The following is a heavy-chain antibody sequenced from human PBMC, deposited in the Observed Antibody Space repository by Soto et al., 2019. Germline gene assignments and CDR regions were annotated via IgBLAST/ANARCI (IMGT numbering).Heavy chain of an antibody. V-gene: IGHV2-5*02. CDR3: APPERGYASAAPAS. D-gene: IGHD5-12*01. CDR1: GFSLSTSGVG. Sequence: QITLKESGPTLVKPTQTLTLTCTFSGFSLSTSGVGVGWIRQPPGKALEWLALIYWDDDKRYSPSLKSRLTTTKHPPQNHGVLTMTHIDPVDTAPYDWAPPERGYASAAPASWGQGTLVTVSS. CDR2: IYWDDDK. J-gene: IGHJ5*02.